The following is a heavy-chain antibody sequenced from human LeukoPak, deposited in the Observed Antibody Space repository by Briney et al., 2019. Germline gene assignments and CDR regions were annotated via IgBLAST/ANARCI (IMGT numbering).Heavy chain of an antibody. CDR1: GFTFSSYA. D-gene: IGHD5-18*01. J-gene: IGHJ2*01. CDR3: ARDSDTAMAPGRGYFDL. V-gene: IGHV3-30-3*01. CDR2: TSYDGSNK. Sequence: GGSLRLSCAASGFTFSSYAMHWVRQAPGKGLEWVAVTSYDGSNKYYADSVKGRFTISRDNSKNTLYLQMNSLRAEDTAVYYCARDSDTAMAPGRGYFDLWGRGTLVTVSS.